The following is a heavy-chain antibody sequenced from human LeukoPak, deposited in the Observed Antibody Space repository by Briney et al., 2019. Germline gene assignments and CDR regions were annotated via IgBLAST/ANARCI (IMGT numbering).Heavy chain of an antibody. D-gene: IGHD3-3*01. CDR3: ARALLVTMSRAPAAWFDP. V-gene: IGHV4-59*12. CDR1: GGSISGNY. J-gene: IGHJ5*02. Sequence: SETLSLTCTVSGGSISGNYWSWIRQPPEKGLEWIGYIYYTGSTNYNPSLKSRVTISVDTSKNQFSLKLSSVTAADTAVYYCARALLVTMSRAPAAWFDPWGQGTLVTVSS. CDR2: IYYTGST.